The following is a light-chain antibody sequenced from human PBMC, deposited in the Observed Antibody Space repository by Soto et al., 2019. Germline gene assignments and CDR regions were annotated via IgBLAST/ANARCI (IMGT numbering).Light chain of an antibody. CDR2: EDN. CDR3: QSYETSNVI. Sequence: NFMLTQPHSVSGSPGKTVTISCTRSSGSIASNYVQWYQQRPGSAPTTVIYEDNQRPSGVPDRFSGSIDSSSNSASLTISGLKTEDEADYCCQSYETSNVIFGGGTKLTVL. J-gene: IGLJ2*01. CDR1: SGSIASNY. V-gene: IGLV6-57*04.